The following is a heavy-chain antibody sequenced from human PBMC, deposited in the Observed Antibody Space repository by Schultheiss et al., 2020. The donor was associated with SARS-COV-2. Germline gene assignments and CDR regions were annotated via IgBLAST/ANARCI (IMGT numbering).Heavy chain of an antibody. J-gene: IGHJ4*02. D-gene: IGHD3-16*02. CDR3: AGDIDKYYFDY. V-gene: IGHV3-11*01. Sequence: GGSLRLSCAASGFTFSDYYMSWIRQAPGKGLGWVSYISSSGSTIYYADSVKGRFTISRDNAKNSLYLQMNSLRAEGTAVYYCAGDIDKYYFDYWGQGTLATGSS. CDR2: ISSSGSTI. CDR1: GFTFSDYY.